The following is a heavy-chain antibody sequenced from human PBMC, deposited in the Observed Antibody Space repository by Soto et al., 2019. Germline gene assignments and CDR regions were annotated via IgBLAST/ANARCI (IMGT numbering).Heavy chain of an antibody. J-gene: IGHJ6*02. CDR1: GGTFRTYA. CDR2: IIPIFGTV. Sequence: QVQLLQSGAEVKTPGSSVRVSCEASGGTFRTYAISWVRQAPGQGLEWMGEIIPIFGTVNYAQKFQGRVTITADESTTTVYMDLRSLRSEDTAVYYCAKGAVAGTPTSYYYYGMDVWGQGTTVTVSS. D-gene: IGHD6-19*01. V-gene: IGHV1-69*12. CDR3: AKGAVAGTPTSYYYYGMDV.